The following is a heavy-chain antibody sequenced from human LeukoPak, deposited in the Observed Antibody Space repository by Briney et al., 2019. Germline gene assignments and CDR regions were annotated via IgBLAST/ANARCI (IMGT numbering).Heavy chain of an antibody. D-gene: IGHD3-9*01. CDR1: GYTFTSYW. V-gene: IGHV5-51*01. J-gene: IGHJ4*02. CDR2: IYPDASDI. Sequence: GETLQISCLGSGYTFTSYWIGWVRQVPGKGLEWMGIIYPDASDIRHSPSFQGQVTISADKSISTAYLQWSSLKASDTAMYYCARVGADYDILTGYDYWGQGTLVTVSS. CDR3: ARVGADYDILTGYDY.